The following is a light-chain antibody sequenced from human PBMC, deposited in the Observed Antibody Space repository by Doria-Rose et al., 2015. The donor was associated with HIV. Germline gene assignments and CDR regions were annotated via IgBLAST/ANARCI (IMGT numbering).Light chain of an antibody. CDR3: HQYGPSWT. CDR1: QSFSSTY. Sequence: EIVLTQSPGTLSLSPGERATLSCRASQSFSSTYLAWYQQKPGQAPSLLIYDGSTRATGIPDRFSASGSATDFTLPINRLEPEDFALYYSHQYGPSWTFGQGTKVEI. J-gene: IGKJ1*01. CDR2: DGS. V-gene: IGKV3-20*01.